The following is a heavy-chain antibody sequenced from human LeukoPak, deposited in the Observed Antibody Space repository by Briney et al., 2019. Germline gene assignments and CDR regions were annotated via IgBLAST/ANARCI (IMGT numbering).Heavy chain of an antibody. CDR3: ARARIHSLAARQA. V-gene: IGHV1-46*01. Sequence: ASVKVSCKASGYTFTSYYRHWVRRPPGQGLEWMGIINPSGGSTSYAQKFQGRVTMTRDTSTSTVYMELSSLRSEDTAVYYCARARIHSLAARQAWGQGTLVTVSS. J-gene: IGHJ5*02. D-gene: IGHD6-6*01. CDR1: GYTFTSYY. CDR2: INPSGGST.